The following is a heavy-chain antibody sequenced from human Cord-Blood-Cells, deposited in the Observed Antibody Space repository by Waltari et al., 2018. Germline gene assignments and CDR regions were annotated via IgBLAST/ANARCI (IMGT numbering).Heavy chain of an antibody. Sequence: QVQLPESGPGLVKPSQTLSLTCTVSGGSISSYYWSWIRQPPGKGLEWIGYIYYSGSTNYNPSLKSRVTISVDTSKNQFSLKLSSVTAADTAVYYCARRRLGDAFDIWGQGTMVTVSS. CDR2: IYYSGST. CDR3: ARRRLGDAFDI. V-gene: IGHV4-59*08. CDR1: GGSISSYY. J-gene: IGHJ3*02. D-gene: IGHD6-6*01.